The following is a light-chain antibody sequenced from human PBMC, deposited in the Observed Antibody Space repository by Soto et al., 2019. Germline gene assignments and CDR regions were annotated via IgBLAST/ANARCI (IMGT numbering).Light chain of an antibody. J-gene: IGKJ5*01. Sequence: EIVLTQSPATLSLSPGERATLSCRASQSVSSYLAWYQQKPGQAPRLLIYDASNRATGIPARFSGSGSGTNFTLPISSREPEDFPVYYCPQRSNWITFAKGTRRE. CDR1: QSVSSY. V-gene: IGKV3-11*01. CDR3: PQRSNWIT. CDR2: DAS.